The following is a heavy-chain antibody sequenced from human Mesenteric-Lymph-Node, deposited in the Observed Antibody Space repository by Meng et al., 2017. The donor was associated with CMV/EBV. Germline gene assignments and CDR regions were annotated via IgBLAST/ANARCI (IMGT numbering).Heavy chain of an antibody. V-gene: IGHV3-7*01. CDR3: ANLGHCSSTSCY. D-gene: IGHD2-2*01. J-gene: IGHJ4*02. CDR1: GFTVSSNY. CDR2: IKQDGSEK. Sequence: GESLKISCAASGFTVSSNYMSWVRQAPGKGLEWVANIKQDGSEKYYVDSVKGRFTISRDNAKNSLYLQMNSLRAEDTAVYYCANLGHCSSTSCYWGQGTLVTVSS.